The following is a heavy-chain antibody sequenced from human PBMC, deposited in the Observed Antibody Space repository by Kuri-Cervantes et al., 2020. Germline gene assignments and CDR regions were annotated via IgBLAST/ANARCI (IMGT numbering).Heavy chain of an antibody. CDR3: ARARWLVQDAFDI. D-gene: IGHD6-19*01. J-gene: IGHJ3*02. CDR2: IYYSGST. Sequence: GSLRLSCTVSGGSISSGDYYWSWIRQPPGTGLEWIGYIYYSGSTNYNPSLKSRVTISVDTSKNQFSLKLSSVTAADTAVYYCARARWLVQDAFDIWGQGTMVTVSS. CDR1: GGSISSGDYY. V-gene: IGHV4-61*08.